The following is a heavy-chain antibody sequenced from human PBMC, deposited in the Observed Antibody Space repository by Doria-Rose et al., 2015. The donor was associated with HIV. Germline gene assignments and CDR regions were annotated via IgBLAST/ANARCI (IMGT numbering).Heavy chain of an antibody. J-gene: IGHJ4*02. Sequence: QVTLKESGPVLVKPTETLTLTCTVSGVSLSSPGMGVSWIRQPPGKALEWLANNFSDDERSYTTSLKSRLTILRGTSKSQVVLTMTDMDPVDTATYYCARIKSSRWYHKYYFDFWGQGTLVIVSA. CDR2: NFSDDER. D-gene: IGHD6-13*01. CDR1: GVSLSSPGMG. V-gene: IGHV2-26*01. CDR3: ARIKSSRWYHKYYFDF.